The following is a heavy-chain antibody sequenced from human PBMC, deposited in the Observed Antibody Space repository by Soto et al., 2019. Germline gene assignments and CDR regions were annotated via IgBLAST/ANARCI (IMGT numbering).Heavy chain of an antibody. J-gene: IGHJ4*02. V-gene: IGHV4-34*01. CDR1: GGSFSGYY. CDR2: INHSGST. D-gene: IGHD3-10*01. CDR3: AIGYGRNFDY. Sequence: QVQLQQWGAGLLKPSETLSLTCAVYGGSFSGYYWSWIRQPPGKGLEWIGEINHSGSTNYDPSLKSRVTISVDTSKNQFSLKLGSVTAADTAVYYCAIGYGRNFDYWGQGTLVTVSS.